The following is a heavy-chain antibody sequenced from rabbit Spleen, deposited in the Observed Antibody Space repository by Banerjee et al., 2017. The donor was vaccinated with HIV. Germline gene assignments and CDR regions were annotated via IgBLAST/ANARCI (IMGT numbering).Heavy chain of an antibody. CDR3: ARPGYGGGTDIIDLTRLDL. J-gene: IGHJ3*01. CDR2: VYGDGSGST. V-gene: IGHV1S45*01. CDR1: GFTITSSYW. Sequence: QEQLVESGGGLVQPEGSLTLTCKASGFTITSSYWMCWVRQAPGKGLEWISCVYGDGSGSTYSASWAKGRFTISRSTSLNTVTLQLNSLTAADTATYFCARPGYGGGTDIIDLTRLDLWGPGTLVTVS. D-gene: IGHD7-1*01.